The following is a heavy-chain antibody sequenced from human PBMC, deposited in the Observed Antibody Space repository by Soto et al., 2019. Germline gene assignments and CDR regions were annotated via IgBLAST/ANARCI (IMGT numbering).Heavy chain of an antibody. CDR1: GFTFSSYW. Sequence: PGGSLRLSSAASGFTFSSYWMHWVRQAPGKGLVWVSRINSDGSSTSYADSVKGRFTISRDNAKNTLYLQMNSLRAEDTAVYYCARVGPWYYDILTGYYSWDAFDIWGQGTMVTVSS. D-gene: IGHD3-9*01. J-gene: IGHJ3*02. V-gene: IGHV3-74*01. CDR2: INSDGSST. CDR3: ARVGPWYYDILTGYYSWDAFDI.